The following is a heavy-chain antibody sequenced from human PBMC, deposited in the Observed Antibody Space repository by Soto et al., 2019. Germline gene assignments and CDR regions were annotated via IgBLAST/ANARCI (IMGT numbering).Heavy chain of an antibody. D-gene: IGHD2-15*01. CDR3: AREKALGYCSGGSCLGWFDP. V-gene: IGHV4-31*03. J-gene: IGHJ5*02. Sequence: SETLSLTCTVSGGSISSGGYYWSWIRQHPGKGLEWIGYIYYSGSTYYNPSLKSRVTIPVDTSKNQFSLKLSSVTAADTAVYYCAREKALGYCSGGSCLGWFDPWGQGTLVTVSS. CDR1: GGSISSGGYY. CDR2: IYYSGST.